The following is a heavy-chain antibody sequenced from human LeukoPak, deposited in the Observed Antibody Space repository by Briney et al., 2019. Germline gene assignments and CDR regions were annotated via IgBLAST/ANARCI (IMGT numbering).Heavy chain of an antibody. CDR2: INPNSGGT. CDR3: ARAAHYDSSLGGAFDI. Sequence: ASVKVSCKASGYTFTGYYMHWVRQAPGQGLEWMGWINPNSGGTNYAQKFQGRVTMTRDTSISPAYMELSRLRSDDTAVYYCARAAHYDSSLGGAFDIWGQGTMVTVSS. D-gene: IGHD3-22*01. CDR1: GYTFTGYY. J-gene: IGHJ3*02. V-gene: IGHV1-2*02.